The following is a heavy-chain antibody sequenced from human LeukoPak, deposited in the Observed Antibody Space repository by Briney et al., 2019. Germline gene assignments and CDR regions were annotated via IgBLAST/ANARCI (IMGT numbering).Heavy chain of an antibody. Sequence: PGGTLRLSCAASGFTFSSYGMSWVRQAPGKGLEWVSAISGSGGSTYYADSVKGRFTISRDNSKNTLYLQMNSLRAEDTAVYYCAKDRVRYGSGSYYYAFDIWGQGTMVTVSS. D-gene: IGHD3-10*01. CDR2: ISGSGGST. V-gene: IGHV3-23*01. J-gene: IGHJ3*02. CDR3: AKDRVRYGSGSYYYAFDI. CDR1: GFTFSSYG.